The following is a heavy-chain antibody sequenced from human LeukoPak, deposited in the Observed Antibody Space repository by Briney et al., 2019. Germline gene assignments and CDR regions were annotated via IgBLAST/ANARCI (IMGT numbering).Heavy chain of an antibody. CDR1: GFTFSSYA. Sequence: GGSLRLSCAASGFTFSSYAMHWVRQAPGKGLEWVAVISYDGSNKYYADSVKGRFTISRDNSKNTLYLQMNSLRAEDTAVYYCARDGQSPDSSSWTYYFDYWGQGTLVTVSS. V-gene: IGHV3-30-3*01. CDR3: ARDGQSPDSSSWTYYFDY. D-gene: IGHD6-13*01. CDR2: ISYDGSNK. J-gene: IGHJ4*02.